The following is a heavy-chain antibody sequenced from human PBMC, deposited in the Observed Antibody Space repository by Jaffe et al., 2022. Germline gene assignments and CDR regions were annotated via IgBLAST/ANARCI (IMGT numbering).Heavy chain of an antibody. Sequence: QVQLVESGGGVVQPGGSLRLSCAASGFTFSSYGMHWVRQAPGKGLEWVAFIRYDGSNKYYADSVKGRFTISRDNSKNTLYLQMNSLRAEDTAVYYCAKGSGYSSGEPFDYWGQGTLVTVSS. J-gene: IGHJ4*02. CDR3: AKGSGYSSGEPFDY. V-gene: IGHV3-30*02. CDR2: IRYDGSNK. D-gene: IGHD6-19*01. CDR1: GFTFSSYG.